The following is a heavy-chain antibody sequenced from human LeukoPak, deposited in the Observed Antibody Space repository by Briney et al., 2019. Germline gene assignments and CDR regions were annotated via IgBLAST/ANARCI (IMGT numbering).Heavy chain of an antibody. V-gene: IGHV4-59*01. CDR2: IYYGGST. J-gene: IGHJ5*02. Sequence: SETLSLTCTVSGGSISSYYWSWLRQPPGKGLEWIGYIYYGGSTNYKPSLKSRVTISVDTSKNQFSLKLSSVTAADTAVYYCARGGYYGSGNDFRFDPWGQGTLVTVSS. CDR1: GGSISSYY. D-gene: IGHD3-10*01. CDR3: ARGGYYGSGNDFRFDP.